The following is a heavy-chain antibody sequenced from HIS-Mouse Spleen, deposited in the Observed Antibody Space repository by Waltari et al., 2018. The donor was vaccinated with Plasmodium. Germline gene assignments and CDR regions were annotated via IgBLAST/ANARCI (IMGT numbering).Heavy chain of an antibody. Sequence: EVQLVETGGGLIQPGGSLRLSCAASGFTVSSNYMSWVRQAPGKGLEWVSVIYSGGITYYADAVNGRFTISRDNSKNTLYLQMNSLRAEDTAVYYCARGNAGYSSSWYLFDYWGQGTLVTVSS. D-gene: IGHD6-13*01. J-gene: IGHJ4*02. V-gene: IGHV3-53*02. CDR2: IYSGGIT. CDR1: GFTVSSNY. CDR3: ARGNAGYSSSWYLFDY.